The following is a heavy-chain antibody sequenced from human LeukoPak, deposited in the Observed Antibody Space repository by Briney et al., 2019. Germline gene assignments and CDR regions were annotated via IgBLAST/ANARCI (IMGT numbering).Heavy chain of an antibody. Sequence: GESLKISCKGSGYSFTSYWIGWVRQMPGKGLEWMGIIYPCDSDTSYSPSFQGQVTISADKSISTAYLQWSSLKASDTALYYCARHKSDYVWGSYRESDYWGQGTLVTVSS. CDR3: ARHKSDYVWGSYRESDY. D-gene: IGHD3-16*02. V-gene: IGHV5-51*01. CDR1: GYSFTSYW. J-gene: IGHJ4*02. CDR2: IYPCDSDT.